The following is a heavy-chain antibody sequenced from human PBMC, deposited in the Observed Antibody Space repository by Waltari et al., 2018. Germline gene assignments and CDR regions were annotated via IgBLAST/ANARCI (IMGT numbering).Heavy chain of an antibody. J-gene: IGHJ6*02. D-gene: IGHD4-17*01. Sequence: EVQLVESGGGLIQPGGSLRLSCAVSGFTVSTTYMSWVRQAPGKGLEWVSVIYTGGDTYYADSVKGRFSISRDNSKNTLYLQMNSLRVEDTAIYYCARGWIGTTSLGHDGMDVWGQGTTVTVSS. CDR2: IYTGGDT. CDR1: GFTVSTTY. CDR3: ARGWIGTTSLGHDGMDV. V-gene: IGHV3-53*01.